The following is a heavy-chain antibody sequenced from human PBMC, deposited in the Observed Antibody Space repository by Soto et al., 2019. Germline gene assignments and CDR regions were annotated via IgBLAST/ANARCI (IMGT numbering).Heavy chain of an antibody. V-gene: IGHV3-7*04. D-gene: IGHD3-10*01. CDR1: GFPFGSYW. Sequence: PGGSLRLSCAASGFPFGSYWMSWLRQAPGKGLEWVASIREGGFESYYVDSVKGRFTISRDNAKNSLYLQMNSLRGEDTAVYYCARATGADKEDYWGQGTLVTGSS. J-gene: IGHJ4*02. CDR3: ARATGADKEDY. CDR2: IREGGFES.